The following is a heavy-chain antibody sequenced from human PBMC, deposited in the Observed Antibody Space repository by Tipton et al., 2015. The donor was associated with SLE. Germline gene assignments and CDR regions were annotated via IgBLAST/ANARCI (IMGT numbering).Heavy chain of an antibody. V-gene: IGHV4-59*01. J-gene: IGHJ6*02. CDR1: GASISSYY. D-gene: IGHD5-24*01. Sequence: TLSLTCTVSGASISSYYWSWIRQPPGKGLEWIGYIYYSGRTNYNPSLKSRVTISADTSKNQFSLKLRSVTAADTAVYYCARKMGYYYGMDVWGQGPRSPSP. CDR3: ARKMGYYYGMDV. CDR2: IYYSGRT.